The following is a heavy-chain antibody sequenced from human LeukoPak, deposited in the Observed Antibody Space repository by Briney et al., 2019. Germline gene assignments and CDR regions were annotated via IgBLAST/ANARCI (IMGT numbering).Heavy chain of an antibody. CDR2: INPNSGAT. D-gene: IGHD2-2*01. J-gene: IGHJ4*02. CDR1: GGTFSSYA. V-gene: IGHV1-2*02. CDR3: ARDQATLKYDY. Sequence: ASVKVSCKASGGTFSSYAISWVRQAPGQGLEWMGWINPNSGATNYAQNFQGRVTMTRDTSISTAYMELSRLRSDDTAVYYCARDQATLKYDYWGQGTLVTVSS.